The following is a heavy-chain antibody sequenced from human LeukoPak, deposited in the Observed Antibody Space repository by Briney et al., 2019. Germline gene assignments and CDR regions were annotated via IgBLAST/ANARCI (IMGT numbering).Heavy chain of an antibody. CDR3: ARHAHYGGNGLFDY. D-gene: IGHD4-23*01. V-gene: IGHV4-59*08. CDR1: GGSISTSY. J-gene: IGHJ4*02. CDR2: ICYSGGT. Sequence: SETLSLTCTISGGSISTSYWNWIRQPPGKGLEWIGYICYSGGTNYNPSLKSRVTISVDTSKNQFSLKVSSVTAADTAVYYCARHAHYGGNGLFDYWGQGTLVTVPS.